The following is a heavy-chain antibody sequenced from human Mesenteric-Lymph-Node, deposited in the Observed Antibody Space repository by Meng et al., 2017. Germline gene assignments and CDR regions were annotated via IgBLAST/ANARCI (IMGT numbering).Heavy chain of an antibody. CDR3: ARGGLYYYDSSGSEAFDI. J-gene: IGHJ3*02. CDR2: INPSGGST. CDR1: GYTFTSYY. D-gene: IGHD3-22*01. V-gene: IGHV1-46*01. Sequence: SVKVSCKASGYTFTSYYMHWVRQAPGQGLEWMGIINPSGGSTSYAQKFQGRVTMTRDTSTSTVYMELSSLRSEDTAVYYCARGGLYYYDSSGSEAFDIWGQGTMVTVSS.